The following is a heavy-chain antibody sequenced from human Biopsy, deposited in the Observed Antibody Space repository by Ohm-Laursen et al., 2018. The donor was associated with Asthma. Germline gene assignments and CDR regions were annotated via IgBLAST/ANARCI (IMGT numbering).Heavy chain of an antibody. CDR3: AGFCSGGNCPDH. CDR2: IHYSGST. Sequence: GTLSLTCAVYGGSFSSNYWSWIRQTPGKGLEWIGNIHYSGSTYSNPSLKSRVTISVDTSKKQISLRLSSVIAADTAVYYCAGFCSGGNCPDHWGQGTLVTVSS. J-gene: IGHJ4*02. D-gene: IGHD2-15*01. V-gene: IGHV4-59*01. CDR1: GGSFSSNY.